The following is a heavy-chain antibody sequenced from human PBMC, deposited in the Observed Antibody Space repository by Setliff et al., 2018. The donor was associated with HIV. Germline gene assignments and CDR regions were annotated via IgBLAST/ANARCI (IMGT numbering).Heavy chain of an antibody. CDR1: GGSISSSSHY. CDR2: IYFSGST. CDR3: ARPRYPYGTPPAFDI. Sequence: PSETLSLTCTVSGGSISSSSHYWGWIRQPPGKGLEWIGSIYFSGSTYYNPSLKSRVTISVDTSKNQFSLKLSSVTAADTAVYYCARPRYPYGTPPAFDIWGRGTVVTVSS. D-gene: IGHD5-18*01. J-gene: IGHJ3*02. V-gene: IGHV4-39*01.